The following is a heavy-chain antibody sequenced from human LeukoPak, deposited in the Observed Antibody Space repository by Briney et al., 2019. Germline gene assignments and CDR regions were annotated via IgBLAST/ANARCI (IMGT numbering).Heavy chain of an antibody. J-gene: IGHJ4*02. CDR1: GFSFSSYG. Sequence: GGSLRLSCAASGFSFSSYGMHWVRQAPGKGLEWVAVIWYDGSNKYYADSVKGRFTISRDNSKNTLYPQMNSLRAEDTAVYYCAREDSSGYYFFFDYWGQGTLVTVSS. CDR2: IWYDGSNK. D-gene: IGHD3-22*01. CDR3: AREDSSGYYFFFDY. V-gene: IGHV3-33*08.